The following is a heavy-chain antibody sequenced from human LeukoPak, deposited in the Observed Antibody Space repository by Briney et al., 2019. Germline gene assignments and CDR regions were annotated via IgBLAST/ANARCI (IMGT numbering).Heavy chain of an antibody. D-gene: IGHD6-13*01. CDR2: IKQDGSEK. V-gene: IGHV3-7*01. J-gene: IGHJ4*02. CDR3: ARDGSAPGLYFDS. Sequence: GGSLTLSWAASGFTFPDYWMNWVRQAPGKGLEWVASIKQDGSEKYYVDSVKGRLTISRDNAKNSLYLQMNGLRAEDTAVYYCARDGSAPGLYFDSWGQGTLVTVSS. CDR1: GFTFPDYW.